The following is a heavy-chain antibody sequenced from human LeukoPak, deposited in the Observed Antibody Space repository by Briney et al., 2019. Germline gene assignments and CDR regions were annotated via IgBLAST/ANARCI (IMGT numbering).Heavy chain of an antibody. CDR1: GYSFTSYW. D-gene: IGHD2-8*01. V-gene: IGHV5-51*01. CDR3: SRLGYCTNGICYSLPY. CDR2: IYPGDFDT. J-gene: IGHJ4*02. Sequence: GESLKISCKGSGYSFTSYWIGWVRQMPGKGLEWMGMIYPGDFDTRYSPSFQGQVTISADKSISTAYLQWSSLKASDTAMYYCSRLGYCTNGICYSLPYWGLGTLVTVSS.